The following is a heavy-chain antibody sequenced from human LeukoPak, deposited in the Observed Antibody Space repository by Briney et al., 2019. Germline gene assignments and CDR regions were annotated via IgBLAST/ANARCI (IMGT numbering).Heavy chain of an antibody. D-gene: IGHD6-13*01. CDR3: ARLDSSSWYEYYFDY. Sequence: PSETLSLTCTVSGGSISSYYWSWIRQPPGKGLEWIGYIYYSGSTNYNPSLKSRVTISVDTSKNQFSLKLSSVTAADTAVYYCARLDSSSWYEYYFDYWGQGTLVTVSS. CDR2: IYYSGST. J-gene: IGHJ4*02. V-gene: IGHV4-59*01. CDR1: GGSISSYY.